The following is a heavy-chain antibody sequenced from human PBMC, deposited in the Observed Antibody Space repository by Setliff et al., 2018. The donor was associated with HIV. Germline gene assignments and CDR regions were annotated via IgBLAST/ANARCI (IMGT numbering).Heavy chain of an antibody. J-gene: IGHJ3*02. CDR1: DYSISTNEW. CDR3: AKTVPHSTAQDAFDI. CDR2: TSNSGKT. Sequence: SETLSLTCAVSDYSISTNEWWGWIRQPPGKGLAWIGYTSNSGKTYYNPSLNSRVTLSADTSKNQLSLRLSSVTAVDTGVYYCAKTVPHSTAQDAFDIWGQGTMVTVSS. V-gene: IGHV4-28*01. D-gene: IGHD2-2*01.